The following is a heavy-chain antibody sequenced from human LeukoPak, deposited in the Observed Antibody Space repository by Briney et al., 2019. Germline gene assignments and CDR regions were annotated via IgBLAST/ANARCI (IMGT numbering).Heavy chain of an antibody. CDR2: ISGSGGST. V-gene: IGHV3-23*01. J-gene: IGHJ6*02. D-gene: IGHD6-13*01. CDR3: AKDQGAYVAAAGTIYYYGMDV. Sequence: GGSLRLSCAASGFTFSSYAMSWVRQAPGKGLEWVSAISGSGGSTYYADSVKGRFTISRDNSKNTLYLQMNSLRAEDTAVYYCAKDQGAYVAAAGTIYYYGMDVWGQGTTVTVSS. CDR1: GFTFSSYA.